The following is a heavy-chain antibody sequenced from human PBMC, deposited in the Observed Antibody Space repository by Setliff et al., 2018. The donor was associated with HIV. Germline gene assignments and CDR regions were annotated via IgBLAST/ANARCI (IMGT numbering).Heavy chain of an antibody. V-gene: IGHV3-23*01. CDR1: GFAFSTFD. CDR3: ARDVDVVPRVLFDY. Sequence: GGSLRLSCAASGFAFSTFDMNWVRQAPGKGLEWVSAVGVGGGATYYADSVRGRFTISRDNSKNTLYLQMNSLRAEDTAVYYCARDVDVVPRVLFDYWGQGTLVTVSS. J-gene: IGHJ4*02. D-gene: IGHD2-2*01. CDR2: VGVGGGAT.